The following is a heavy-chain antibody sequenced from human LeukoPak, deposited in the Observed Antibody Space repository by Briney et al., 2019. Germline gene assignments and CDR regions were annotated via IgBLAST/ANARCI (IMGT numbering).Heavy chain of an antibody. CDR1: GFTFSNAW. CDR2: IKSKRDGGTT. CDR3: TTDRGLYDSSGYYYFATDI. Sequence: GGSLRLSCAASGFTFSNAWMNWVRQAPGKGLEWVGRIKSKRDGGTTDYAAPVKGRYTISRDDLKNTLFLQMNSLKTEDTAVYYCTTDRGLYDSSGYYYFATDIWGQGTMVTVSS. D-gene: IGHD3-22*01. V-gene: IGHV3-15*01. J-gene: IGHJ3*02.